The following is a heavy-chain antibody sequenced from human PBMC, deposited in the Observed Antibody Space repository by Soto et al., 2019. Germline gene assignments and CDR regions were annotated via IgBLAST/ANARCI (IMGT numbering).Heavy chain of an antibody. V-gene: IGHV3-23*01. J-gene: IGHJ4*02. CDR2: LTSGGGT. CDR3: AKDGDVYSGYSDH. Sequence: EVQLLESGGGLVQPGGSLRLSCEASGFILNSYGMSWVRQAPGKGLEWVSTLTSGGGTHYADSVKGQFTISRENSKNTLYLQMNSLRAEDTAVYYCAKDGDVYSGYSDHWGQGTLVTGSS. CDR1: GFILNSYG. D-gene: IGHD5-12*01.